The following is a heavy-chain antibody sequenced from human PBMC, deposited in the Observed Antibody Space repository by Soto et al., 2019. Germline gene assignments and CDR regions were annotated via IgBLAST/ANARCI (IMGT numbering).Heavy chain of an antibody. Sequence: ASVKVSCKASGYTFTSYGISWLLQAPGQGLEWMGWISAYNGNTNYAQKLQGRVTMTTDTSTSTAYMELRSLRSDDTAVYYCARGRKYSSGWYYFDYWGQGTLVTVSS. CDR1: GYTFTSYG. V-gene: IGHV1-18*01. J-gene: IGHJ4*02. D-gene: IGHD6-19*01. CDR3: ARGRKYSSGWYYFDY. CDR2: ISAYNGNT.